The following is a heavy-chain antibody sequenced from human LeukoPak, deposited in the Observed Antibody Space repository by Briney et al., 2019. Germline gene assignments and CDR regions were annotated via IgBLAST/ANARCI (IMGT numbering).Heavy chain of an antibody. V-gene: IGHV1-18*01. CDR2: TSAYNGNT. J-gene: IGHJ4*02. CDR1: GYTFTSYG. Sequence: ASVKVSCKASGYTFTSYGISWVRQAPGQGLEWMGWTSAYNGNTNYAQKLQGRVTMTTDTSTSTAYMELRSLRSDDTAVYYCARVDFDWLSRSYYFDYWGQGTLVTVSS. CDR3: ARVDFDWLSRSYYFDY. D-gene: IGHD3-9*01.